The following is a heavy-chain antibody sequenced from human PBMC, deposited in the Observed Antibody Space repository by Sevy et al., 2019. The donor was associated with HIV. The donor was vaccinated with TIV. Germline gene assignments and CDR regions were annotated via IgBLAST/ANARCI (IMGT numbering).Heavy chain of an antibody. Sequence: GGSLRLSCAASGITFNSYAMTWVRQAPGKGLEWVSVISGSGGSTYNADSVKGRFTISRDNSKNTLYLQMNSLRVEDTALYFCAKGSGGSVRGGVFDMWGQGTLVTVSS. CDR1: GITFNSYA. J-gene: IGHJ3*02. D-gene: IGHD2-8*02. CDR2: ISGSGGST. V-gene: IGHV3-23*01. CDR3: AKGSGGSVRGGVFDM.